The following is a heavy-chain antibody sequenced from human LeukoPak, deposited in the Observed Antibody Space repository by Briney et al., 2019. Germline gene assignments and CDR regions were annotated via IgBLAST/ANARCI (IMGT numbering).Heavy chain of an antibody. CDR1: GGSISSGTYY. CDR2: IYYSGTT. J-gene: IGHJ6*03. V-gene: IGHV4-39*07. CDR3: ARDFSSSSTVSYYYYMDV. D-gene: IGHD6-6*01. Sequence: SETLSLTCTVSGGSISSGTYYWGWVRQPPGKGLEWIGTIYYSGTTYYNPFLKSRVTISIDTSKNHFSLKLSSVTAADTAIYYCARDFSSSSTVSYYYYMDVWGKGTTVTVSS.